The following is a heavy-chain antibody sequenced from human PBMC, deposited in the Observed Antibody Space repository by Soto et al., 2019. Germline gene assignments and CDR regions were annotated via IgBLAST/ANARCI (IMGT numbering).Heavy chain of an antibody. J-gene: IGHJ4*02. D-gene: IGHD3-22*01. CDR1: GFTFSSYS. V-gene: IGHV3-21*01. CDR2: ISSSSSYI. Sequence: GSLRLSCAASGFTFSSYSMNWVRQAPGKGLEWVSSISSSSSYIYYADSVKGRFTISRDNAKNSLYLQMNSLRAEDTAVYYCARVKDYYDSSGYYSNWGQGTLVTVSS. CDR3: ARVKDYYDSSGYYSN.